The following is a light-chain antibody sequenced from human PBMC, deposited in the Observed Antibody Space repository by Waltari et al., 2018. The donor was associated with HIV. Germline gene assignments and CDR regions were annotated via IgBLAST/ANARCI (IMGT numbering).Light chain of an antibody. Sequence: DIQMTQSPSSLSASVGARVTIICRASQNIRNYLNWYQQKPGKAPNLLIDAASSLQSGVPSRFRGSGSGTDFTLTISSLQPEDFATYYCQHSYTTPWTFGQGTKVEIK. V-gene: IGKV1-39*01. CDR2: AAS. CDR1: QNIRNY. J-gene: IGKJ1*01. CDR3: QHSYTTPWT.